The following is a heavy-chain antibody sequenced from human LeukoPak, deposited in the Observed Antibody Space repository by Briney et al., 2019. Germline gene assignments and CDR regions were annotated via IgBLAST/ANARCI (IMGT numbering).Heavy chain of an antibody. Sequence: PSETLSLTCTVSGGSISSSSYYWGWIRQPPGKGLEWIGSIYYSGSTYYNPSLKSRVTISVDTSKNQFSLKLSFVTAADTAVYYCARRYSSGWQSFDYWGQGTLVTVSS. CDR1: GGSISSSSYY. CDR2: IYYSGST. J-gene: IGHJ4*02. V-gene: IGHV4-39*01. CDR3: ARRYSSGWQSFDY. D-gene: IGHD6-19*01.